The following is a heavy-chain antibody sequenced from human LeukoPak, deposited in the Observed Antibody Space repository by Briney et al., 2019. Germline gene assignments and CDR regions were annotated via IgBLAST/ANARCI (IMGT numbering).Heavy chain of an antibody. V-gene: IGHV4-4*09. J-gene: IGHJ5*02. D-gene: IGHD5-12*01. CDR3: ARHVQKWLHKNWFDP. CDR2: TYTSGST. Sequence: SETLSLTCTVSGGPISSYYWSWIRQPPGKGLEWIGYTYTSGSTNYNPSLKSRVTISVDTSKNQFSLKLSSVTAADTAVYYCARHVQKWLHKNWFDPWGQGTLVTVSS. CDR1: GGPISSYY.